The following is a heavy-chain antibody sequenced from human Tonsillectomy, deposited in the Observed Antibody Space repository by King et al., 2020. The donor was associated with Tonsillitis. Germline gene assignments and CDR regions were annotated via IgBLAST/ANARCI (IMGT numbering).Heavy chain of an antibody. Sequence: DVQLVESGGGLVKPGGSLRLSCAASGFSFSNAWMSWVRQAPGKGLEWVGRIKSKTDGGTIDYAGVVKGRFTISRDDSANMLYLQMNSLENEDTAVYYCQAVIVFDYYEGEGDLLDVWGKGTTVTVSS. J-gene: IGHJ6*04. CDR1: GFSFSNAW. CDR2: IKSKTDGGTI. D-gene: IGHD3-16*01. V-gene: IGHV3-15*01. CDR3: QAVIVFDYYEGEGDLLDV.